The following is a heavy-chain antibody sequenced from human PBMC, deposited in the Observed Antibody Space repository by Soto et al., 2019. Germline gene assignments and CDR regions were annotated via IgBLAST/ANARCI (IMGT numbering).Heavy chain of an antibody. CDR2: INQNGRDK. J-gene: IGHJ6*02. D-gene: IGHD1-26*01. CDR1: GFTLSNYW. CDR3: ASDLVGASDSYGLDV. Sequence: GGSLRLSCAASGFTLSNYWMSWVRQAPGKGLEWVANINQNGRDKYYVDSVKGRFTISRDNAKELLYLQMNSLRAEDTAVYYCASDLVGASDSYGLDVWGQGTPVTVSS. V-gene: IGHV3-7*01.